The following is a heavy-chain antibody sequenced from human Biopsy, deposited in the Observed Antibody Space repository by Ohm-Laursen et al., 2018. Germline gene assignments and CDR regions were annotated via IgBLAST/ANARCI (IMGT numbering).Heavy chain of an antibody. Sequence: SDTLSLTCTVSGGSFTGHYWSWIRQPPGKGLEWIGHISCTGYTSYNASLKSRVTISVDTSRNHFSLRLSSLTAADTAVYYCARGSNDFGGLYFPRWGQGTLLTVS. CDR2: ISCTGYT. D-gene: IGHD4-23*01. J-gene: IGHJ4*02. V-gene: IGHV4-59*11. CDR1: GGSFTGHY. CDR3: ARGSNDFGGLYFPR.